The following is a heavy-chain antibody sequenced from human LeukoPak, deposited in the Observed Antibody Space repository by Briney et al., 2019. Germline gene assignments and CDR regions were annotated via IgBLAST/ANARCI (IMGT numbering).Heavy chain of an antibody. D-gene: IGHD6-6*01. CDR1: GFPFSSFT. CDR2: ISSSSSYI. CDR3: ARDPGAYSRSPIDH. V-gene: IGHV3-21*01. J-gene: IGHJ4*02. Sequence: GGSLRLSCAASGFPFSSFTMIWVRQAPGKGLEWVSSISSSSSYILPADSVKGRFTISRDNARNSLYLRMNSLSAEDTAVYYCARDPGAYSRSPIDHWGQGTLVTVSS.